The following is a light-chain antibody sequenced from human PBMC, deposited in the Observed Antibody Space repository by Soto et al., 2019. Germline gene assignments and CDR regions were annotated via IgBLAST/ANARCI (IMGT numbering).Light chain of an antibody. CDR1: SSDVGGYNY. CDR3: SSYAGSNNVV. Sequence: QSALSQPPSASGSPGQSVTISCTGTSSDVGGYNYVSWYQQHPGKAPKLMIYVVSKRPSGVPDRFSGSKSGNTASLTVSGLQAEDDSDYYCSSYAGSNNVVFGGGTKVTVL. CDR2: VVS. V-gene: IGLV2-8*01. J-gene: IGLJ2*01.